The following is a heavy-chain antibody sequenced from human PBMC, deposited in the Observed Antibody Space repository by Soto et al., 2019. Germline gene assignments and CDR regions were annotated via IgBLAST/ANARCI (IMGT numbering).Heavy chain of an antibody. V-gene: IGHV3-33*01. CDR3: ARTNSHWYFDL. Sequence: ESGGGVVQPGRSLRLSCAASGFTFSSYGMHWVRQAPGKGLEWVAVIWYDGKNEYYADSVKGRFTISRDNSKNTLYLQMNSLRAEDTAVYYCARTNSHWYFDLWGRGTLVTVSS. CDR1: GFTFSSYG. J-gene: IGHJ2*01. CDR2: IWYDGKNE. D-gene: IGHD1-1*01.